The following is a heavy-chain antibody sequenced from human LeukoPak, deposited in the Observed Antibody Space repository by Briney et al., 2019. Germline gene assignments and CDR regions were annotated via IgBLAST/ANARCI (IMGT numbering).Heavy chain of an antibody. CDR1: GGSISGSSYY. Sequence: PSETLSLTCTVSGGSISGSSYYWGWRRQPPGKGLEWVGSIYYSGSTYYNPSLKSPVTISVDTSKNQFSLKLSSVTAADTAVYYCARRYGDYPYYFDYWGQGTLVTVSS. V-gene: IGHV4-39*01. CDR2: IYYSGST. D-gene: IGHD4-17*01. CDR3: ARRYGDYPYYFDY. J-gene: IGHJ4*02.